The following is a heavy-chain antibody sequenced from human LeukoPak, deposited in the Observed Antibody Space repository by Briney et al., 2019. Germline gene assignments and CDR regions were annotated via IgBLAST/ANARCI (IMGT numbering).Heavy chain of an antibody. D-gene: IGHD2-2*01. CDR1: GGTFSSYT. CDR2: IIPILGIA. CDR3: ARDRVVPADWYFDL. V-gene: IGHV1-69*04. Sequence: ASVKVSCKASGGTFSSYTISWVRQAPGQGPEWMGRIIPILGIANYAQKFQGRVTITADKSTSTAYMELSSLRSEDTAVYYCARDRVVPADWYFDLWGRGTLVTVSS. J-gene: IGHJ2*01.